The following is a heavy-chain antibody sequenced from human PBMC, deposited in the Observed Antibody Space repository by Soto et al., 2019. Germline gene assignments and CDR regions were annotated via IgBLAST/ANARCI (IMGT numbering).Heavy chain of an antibody. CDR3: AAGRRDILTADFYNWFDP. Sequence: ASVKVSCKVSRYTLSELFMHWVRQAPGKGLEWMGGFDPEDGETIYAQKFQGRVTMTEDTSTDTAYMELSSLRSEDTAVYYCAAGRRDILTADFYNWFDPCGQGTLVTVSS. J-gene: IGHJ5*02. D-gene: IGHD3-9*01. V-gene: IGHV1-24*01. CDR1: RYTLSELF. CDR2: FDPEDGET.